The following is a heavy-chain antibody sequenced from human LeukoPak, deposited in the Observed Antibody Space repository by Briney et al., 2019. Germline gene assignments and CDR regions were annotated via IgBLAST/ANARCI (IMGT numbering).Heavy chain of an antibody. CDR1: RGSISSYY. CDR2: IYTSGST. Sequence: PSETLSLTCTVSRGSISSYYWSWIRQPAGKGLEWIGRIYTSGSTYYNPSLKSRVTMSVDTSKNQFSLKLSSVTAADTAVYYCARVSSGYYLYYFDYWGQGTLVTVSS. CDR3: ARVSSGYYLYYFDY. D-gene: IGHD3-22*01. J-gene: IGHJ4*02. V-gene: IGHV4-4*07.